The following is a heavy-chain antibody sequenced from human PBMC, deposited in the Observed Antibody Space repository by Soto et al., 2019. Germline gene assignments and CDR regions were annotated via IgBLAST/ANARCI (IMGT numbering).Heavy chain of an antibody. Sequence: SETLSLTCTVSGGSISSYYWNWIRRSPGKGLEWIGYTSYSGNTNYSPSLQSRVTLSLDASKKQFSLGLTSVTAADTAGSYCARGQDAMTWGQGTTVPVS. CDR2: TSYSGNT. V-gene: IGHV4-59*01. CDR1: GGSISSYY. D-gene: IGHD2-2*01. J-gene: IGHJ6*02. CDR3: ARGQDAMT.